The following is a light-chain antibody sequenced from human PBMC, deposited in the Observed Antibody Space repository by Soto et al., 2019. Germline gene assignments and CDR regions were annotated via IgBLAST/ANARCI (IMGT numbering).Light chain of an antibody. V-gene: IGKV1-27*01. CDR2: AAS. CDR1: QGISNY. Sequence: DVQMTQSPSSLSASVGDRVTITCRASQGISNYLAWYQQKPGKVPKLLIYAASTLQTGVPSRLSGSESGTDFTLTISREQPEDDATYYCQKYNSAPFTFGPGTKVHIK. CDR3: QKYNSAPFT. J-gene: IGKJ3*01.